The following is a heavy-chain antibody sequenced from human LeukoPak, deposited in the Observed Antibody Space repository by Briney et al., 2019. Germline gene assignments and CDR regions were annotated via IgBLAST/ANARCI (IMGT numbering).Heavy chain of an antibody. J-gene: IGHJ5*02. Sequence: GGSLRLSCAASGFTFSDYYMSWIRQAPGKGLEWVSHISSSSSYTNYADSVKGRFTISRDNAKNSLYLQMNSLRAEDTAVYYCARSIGDTVTTTYNWFDPWGQGTLVTVSS. V-gene: IGHV3-11*03. CDR1: GFTFSDYY. D-gene: IGHD4-17*01. CDR3: ARSIGDTVTTTYNWFDP. CDR2: ISSSSSYT.